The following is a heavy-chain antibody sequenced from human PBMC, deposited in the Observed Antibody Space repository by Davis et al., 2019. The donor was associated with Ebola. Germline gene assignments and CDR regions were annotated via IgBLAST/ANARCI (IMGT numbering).Heavy chain of an antibody. CDR2: ISYDGSNK. Sequence: PGGSLRLSCAASGFTFSSYSMHWVRQAPGKGLEWVAVISYDGSNKYYADSVKGRFTISRDNSKNTVSLQMKSLRADDTAVYYCAKDEIVEEGGMDVWGQGTTVTVSS. CDR3: AKDEIVEEGGMDV. V-gene: IGHV3-30-3*01. CDR1: GFTFSSYS. D-gene: IGHD2-21*01. J-gene: IGHJ6*02.